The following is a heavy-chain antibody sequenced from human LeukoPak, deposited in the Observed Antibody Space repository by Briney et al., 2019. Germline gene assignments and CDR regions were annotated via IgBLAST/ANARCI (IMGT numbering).Heavy chain of an antibody. D-gene: IGHD3-3*01. CDR1: SGSISSADYY. V-gene: IGHV4-34*01. J-gene: IGHJ4*02. CDR3: ARGDYDFWSGYYHNDY. CDR2: INHSGST. Sequence: EASETLSLTCTVSSGSISSADYYWNWVRQHPGKGLEWIGEINHSGSTNYNPSLKSRVTISVDTSKNQFSLKLSSVTAADTAVYYCARGDYDFWSGYYHNDYWGQGTLVTVSS.